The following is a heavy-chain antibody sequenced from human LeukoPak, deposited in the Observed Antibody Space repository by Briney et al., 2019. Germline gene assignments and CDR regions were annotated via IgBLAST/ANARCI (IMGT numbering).Heavy chain of an antibody. D-gene: IGHD6-13*01. CDR1: GGSISSSSSY. V-gene: IGHV4-61*05. J-gene: IGHJ4*02. Sequence: PSETLSLTCTVSGGSISSSSSYWGWIRQPPGKGLEWIGYIYYSGSTNYNPSLKSRVTISVDTSKNQFSLKLSSGTAADTVVYYCARVRYSSSGYFDYWGQGTLVTVSS. CDR2: IYYSGST. CDR3: ARVRYSSSGYFDY.